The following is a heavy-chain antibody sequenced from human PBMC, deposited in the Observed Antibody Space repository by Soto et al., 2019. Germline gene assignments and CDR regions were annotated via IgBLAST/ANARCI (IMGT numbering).Heavy chain of an antibody. V-gene: IGHV4-59*08. CDR3: ARLYFGYGPGTFDP. D-gene: IGHD3-10*01. J-gene: IGHJ5*02. CDR2: IYYSGST. Sequence: PSETLSLTCTVSGGSISSYYWSWIRQPPGKGLEWIGYIYYSGSTNYNPSLKSRVTISVDTSKNQFSLKLSSVTAADTAVYYCARLYFGYGPGTFDPWGQGTLVTVSS. CDR1: GGSISSYY.